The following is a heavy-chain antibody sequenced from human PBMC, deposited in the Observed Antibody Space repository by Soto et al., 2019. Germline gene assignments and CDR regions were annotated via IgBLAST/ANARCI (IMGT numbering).Heavy chain of an antibody. CDR1: GFTFSSYG. D-gene: IGHD3-3*01. CDR2: IWYDGSNK. V-gene: IGHV3-33*01. J-gene: IGHJ3*02. Sequence: GGSLRLSCAASGFTFSSYGMHWVRQAPGKGLEWVAVIWYDGSNKYYADSVKGRFTISRDNSKNTLYLQMNSLRAEDTAVYYCASDGSYTDAFDIWGQGTMVTVSS. CDR3: ASDGSYTDAFDI.